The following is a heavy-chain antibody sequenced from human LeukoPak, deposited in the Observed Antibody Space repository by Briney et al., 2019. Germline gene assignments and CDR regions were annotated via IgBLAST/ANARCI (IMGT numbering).Heavy chain of an antibody. V-gene: IGHV3-23*01. CDR3: ARDLAWGAFDY. CDR2: ISGSGDST. J-gene: IGHJ4*02. Sequence: HPGGSLRLSCAASGFTFSSYAMSWVRQAPGKGLEWVSGISGSGDSTYYADSVKGRFTISRDNSKNTLYLQMNSLRAEDTAVYYCARDLAWGAFDYWGQGTLVTVSS. D-gene: IGHD7-27*01. CDR1: GFTFSSYA.